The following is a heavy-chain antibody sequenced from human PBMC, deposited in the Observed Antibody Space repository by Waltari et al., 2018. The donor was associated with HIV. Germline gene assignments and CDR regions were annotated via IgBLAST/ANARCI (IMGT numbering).Heavy chain of an antibody. V-gene: IGHV3-74*01. D-gene: IGHD3-3*01. J-gene: IGHJ4*02. Sequence: DVQLVESGGGLVQPGGSLRLSCVASGFTSDLTFSSVWMHWLRQVPEKGLVWVARINNDGTSTYYSNSVMGRFTISRDNAKNTLYLQMNNVRADDTGIYYCARSWSGSFDYWGQGALVSVS. CDR3: ARSWSGSFDY. CDR1: GFTSDLTFSSVW. CDR2: INNDGTST.